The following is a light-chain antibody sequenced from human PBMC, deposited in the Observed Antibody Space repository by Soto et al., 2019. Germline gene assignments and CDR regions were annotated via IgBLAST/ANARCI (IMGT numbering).Light chain of an antibody. CDR3: QQYNNWPQT. CDR1: QSVSSN. CDR2: GAS. V-gene: IGKV3-15*01. Sequence: EIVMTQSPATLSVSPGERATLSCRASQSVSSNLAWHQQKPGQAPRLLIYGASTGATGIPARFSGSGSGTEFTLTISSLQSEDFAVYYCQQYNNWPQTFGQGTKV. J-gene: IGKJ1*01.